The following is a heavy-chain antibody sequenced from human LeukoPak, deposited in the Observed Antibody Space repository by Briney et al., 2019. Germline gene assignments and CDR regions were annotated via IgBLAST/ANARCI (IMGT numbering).Heavy chain of an antibody. Sequence: GGSLRLSCAASEFTFSSYWMNWVLQAPGKGLEWVANIKQDGSERYYVDSVKGRFTISRDNAKNSLYLQMNSLRAEDTAVYYCACSRTNDYWGQGTLVTVSS. V-gene: IGHV3-7*01. CDR1: EFTFSSYW. CDR2: IKQDGSER. CDR3: ACSRTNDY. D-gene: IGHD2-2*01. J-gene: IGHJ4*02.